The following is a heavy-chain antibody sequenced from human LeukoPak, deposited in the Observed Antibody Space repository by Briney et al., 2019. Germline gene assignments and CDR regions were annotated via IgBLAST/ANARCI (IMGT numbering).Heavy chain of an antibody. CDR3: ARYLSTNNWSDVDWFDP. D-gene: IGHD1-1*01. CDR1: GYTFTSYA. CDR2: INTKTGNP. J-gene: IGHJ5*02. V-gene: IGHV7-4-1*02. Sequence: ASVKVSCEASGYTFTSYAMNWVRQAPGQGLEWVGWINTKTGNPKYAEAFTGRFAFSMDTSDSTAYLQISSLKADDTAVYYCARYLSTNNWSDVDWFDPWGQGTLVTVSS.